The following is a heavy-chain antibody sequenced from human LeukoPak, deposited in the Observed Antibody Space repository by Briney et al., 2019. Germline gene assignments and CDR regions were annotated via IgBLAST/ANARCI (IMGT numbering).Heavy chain of an antibody. CDR2: TLYRSNWLN. V-gene: IGHV6-1*01. Sequence: SQTLSLTCAISGDSVSSNSAAWNWIRLSPSRGLEWLGRTLYRSNWLNDYAPSIKGRITINPDTSKNQFSLQLKSVTPEDTALYYCARGPDDLLHGRAFDFWGQGTMVTVSS. D-gene: IGHD3-3*01. CDR3: ARGPDDLLHGRAFDF. CDR1: GDSVSSNSAA. J-gene: IGHJ3*01.